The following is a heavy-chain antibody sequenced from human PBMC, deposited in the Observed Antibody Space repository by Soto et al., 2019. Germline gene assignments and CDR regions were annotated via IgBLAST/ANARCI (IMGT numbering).Heavy chain of an antibody. CDR2: SSLLFSTT. Sequence: QVQLVQAGAEVKEPGSSVKVSCKATGDLFHNYAFNWVRQAPGQGLEWMGRSSLLFSTTNYAQKFQGRVTICADELTTIVYLEVSNLESEDTALYYGAASSIVAAAGYSKFWGQGTLVTVSP. CDR1: GDLFHNYA. CDR3: AASSIVAAAGYSKF. D-gene: IGHD6-13*01. J-gene: IGHJ4*02. V-gene: IGHV1-69*01.